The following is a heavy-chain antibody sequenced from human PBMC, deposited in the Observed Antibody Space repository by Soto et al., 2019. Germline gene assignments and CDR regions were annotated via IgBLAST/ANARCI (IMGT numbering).Heavy chain of an antibody. CDR3: ATGPTRNWNDVWDY. CDR1: GYTFTSYG. CDR2: FDPEDGET. V-gene: IGHV1-24*01. D-gene: IGHD1-20*01. J-gene: IGHJ4*02. Sequence: ASVKVSCKASGYTFTSYGISWVRQALGKGLEWMGGFDPEDGETIYAQKFQGRVTMTEDTSTDTAYMELSSLRSEDTAVYYCATGPTRNWNDVWDYWGQGTLVPVSS.